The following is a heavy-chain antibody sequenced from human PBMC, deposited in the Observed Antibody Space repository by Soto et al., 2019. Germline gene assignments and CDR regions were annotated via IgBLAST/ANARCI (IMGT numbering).Heavy chain of an antibody. V-gene: IGHV3-23*01. D-gene: IGHD3-10*01. CDR3: AKAATSYGSGSYYYYYYGMDV. CDR1: GFTFSSYA. CDR2: ISGSGGST. Sequence: GGSLRLSCAASGFTFSSYAMSWVRQAPGKGLEWVSAISGSGGSTYYADSVKGRFTISRDNSKNTLHLQMNSLRAEDTAVYYCAKAATSYGSGSYYYYYYGMDVWGQGTTVTVSS. J-gene: IGHJ6*02.